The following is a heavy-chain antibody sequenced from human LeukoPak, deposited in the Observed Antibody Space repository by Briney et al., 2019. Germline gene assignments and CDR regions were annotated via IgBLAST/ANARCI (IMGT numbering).Heavy chain of an antibody. V-gene: IGHV1-2*02. CDR2: INPNSGGT. CDR1: GYTFTSYG. Sequence: ASVKVSCKASGYTFTSYGISWVRQAPGQGLEWMGWINPNSGGTNYAQKFQGRVTMTRDTSISTAYMELSRLRSDDTAVYYCARDQAARPYYPDYWGQGTLVTVSS. J-gene: IGHJ4*02. CDR3: ARDQAARPYYPDY. D-gene: IGHD6-6*01.